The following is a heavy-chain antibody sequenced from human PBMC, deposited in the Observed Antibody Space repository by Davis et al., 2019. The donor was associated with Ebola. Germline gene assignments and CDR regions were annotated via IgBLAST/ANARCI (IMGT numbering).Heavy chain of an antibody. D-gene: IGHD1-26*01. CDR1: GFTFSSYS. V-gene: IGHV3-21*01. CDR3: AREVAGGSYYFDY. Sequence: GESLKISCAASGFTFSSYSMNWVRQAPGKGLEWVSSISSSSSYIYYADSVKGRFTISRDNAKNSLYLQMNSLRAEDTAVYYCAREVAGGSYYFDYWGQGTLVTVSS. J-gene: IGHJ4*02. CDR2: ISSSSSYI.